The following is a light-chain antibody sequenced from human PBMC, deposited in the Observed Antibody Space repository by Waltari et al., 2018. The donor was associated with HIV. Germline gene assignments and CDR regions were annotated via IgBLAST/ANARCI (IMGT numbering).Light chain of an antibody. CDR3: QSADTSKTYEDVV. Sequence: SYELAQPPSISVSPGQTATITCSGNALSKQNGGWYQQKPGRAPILLIYKDDVRPSKIPARFSGSSSGTTVTLTINGVQPEDEADYYCQSADTSKTYEDVVFGGGTKLTVL. V-gene: IGLV3-25*03. CDR2: KDD. CDR1: ALSKQN. J-gene: IGLJ2*01.